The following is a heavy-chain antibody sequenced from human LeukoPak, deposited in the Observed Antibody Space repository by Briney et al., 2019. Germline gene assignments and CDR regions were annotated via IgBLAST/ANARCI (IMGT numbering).Heavy chain of an antibody. D-gene: IGHD2-15*01. CDR3: ARVSLNCSGGSCYSGGFDY. J-gene: IGHJ4*02. CDR2: IYYSGST. Sequence: SETLSLTCTVSGGSISSYYWSWIRQPPGKGLEWIGYIYYSGSTNYNPSLKSRVTISVDTSKNQFSLKLSSVTAADTAVYYCARVSLNCSGGSCYSGGFDYWGQGTLVTVSS. V-gene: IGHV4-59*01. CDR1: GGSISSYY.